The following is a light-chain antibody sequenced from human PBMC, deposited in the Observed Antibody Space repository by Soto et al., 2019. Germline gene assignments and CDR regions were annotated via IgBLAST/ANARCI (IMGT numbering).Light chain of an antibody. J-gene: IGKJ1*01. V-gene: IGKV1-5*01. CDR2: TAS. CDR1: QTISRW. Sequence: DLQMTQSPSTLSASVGDTVTTTCRASQTISRWLAWYQQKPGKAPRLLIYTASTLESGVPSRFSASASGTEFTLTISSLHPDDFATDYCQQYNTFWTFGQGTKVDI. CDR3: QQYNTFWT.